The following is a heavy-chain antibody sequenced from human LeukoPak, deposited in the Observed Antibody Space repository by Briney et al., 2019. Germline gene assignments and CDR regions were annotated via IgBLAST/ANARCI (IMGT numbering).Heavy chain of an antibody. V-gene: IGHV4-39*01. Sequence: PSETLSLTCSVSGGSISSSSYYWGWIRQPPGKGLEWIGSIYYSGSTYYNPSLKSRVTISVGTSKFQFSLKLTSVTAADTALYYVARHRVEQWLPPRGFCCWFDPWGQGTLVTVSS. J-gene: IGHJ5*01. CDR2: IYYSGST. CDR3: ARHRVEQWLPPRGFCCWFDP. D-gene: IGHD6-19*01. CDR1: GGSISSSSYY.